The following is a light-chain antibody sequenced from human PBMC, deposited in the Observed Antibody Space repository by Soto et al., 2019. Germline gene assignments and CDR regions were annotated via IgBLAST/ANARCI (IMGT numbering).Light chain of an antibody. V-gene: IGLV2-14*03. CDR1: SSDVGGYNY. Sequence: QSALTQPASVSGSPGQSITISCTGTSSDVGGYNYVSWHQQHTGKVPKLMIYDVSHRPSGVSNRFSGSKSGNTASLTISGLQAEDEADYYCSSYTSSITVVFGGGTKLTVL. CDR3: SSYTSSITVV. CDR2: DVS. J-gene: IGLJ2*01.